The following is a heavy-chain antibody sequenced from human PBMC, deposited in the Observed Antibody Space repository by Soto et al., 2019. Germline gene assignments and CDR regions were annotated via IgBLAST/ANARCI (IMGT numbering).Heavy chain of an antibody. CDR2: INAGNGNT. CDR1: GYTFTSYA. J-gene: IGHJ4*02. CDR3: ARNIVVVPAAGINYFDY. D-gene: IGHD2-2*01. V-gene: IGHV1-3*01. Sequence: QVPLVQSGAEVKKPGASVKVSCKASGYTFTSYAMHWVRQAPGQRLEWMGWINAGNGNTKYSQKFQGRVTITRDTSASTAYMELSSLRSEDTAVYYCARNIVVVPAAGINYFDYWGQGTLVTVSS.